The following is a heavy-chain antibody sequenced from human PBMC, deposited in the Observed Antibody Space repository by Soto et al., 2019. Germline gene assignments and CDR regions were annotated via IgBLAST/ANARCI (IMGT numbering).Heavy chain of an antibody. V-gene: IGHV1-69*13. CDR2: IIPIFGTA. J-gene: IGHJ4*02. CDR1: GYTFTTYG. Sequence: SVKVSCKASGYTFTTYGISWLRQAPGQGLEWKGGIIPIFGTANYAQKFQGRVTITADESTSTAYMELSSLRSEDTAVYYCARATLASYYYDSSGYPPDYWGQGTLVTVSS. CDR3: ARATLASYYYDSSGYPPDY. D-gene: IGHD3-22*01.